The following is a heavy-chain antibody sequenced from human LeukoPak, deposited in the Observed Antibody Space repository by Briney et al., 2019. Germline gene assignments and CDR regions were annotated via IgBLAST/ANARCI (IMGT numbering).Heavy chain of an antibody. CDR1: GGSISSYY. J-gene: IGHJ4*02. V-gene: IGHV4-59*01. D-gene: IGHD6-13*01. Sequence: PSETLSLTCTVSGGSISSYYWSWIRQPPGKGLEWIGYIYYSGSTNYNPSLKSRVTISVDTSKNQFSLKLSSVTAADTAVYYCARGYSSSWRYFDYWGQGTLVTVSS. CDR3: ARGYSSSWRYFDY. CDR2: IYYSGST.